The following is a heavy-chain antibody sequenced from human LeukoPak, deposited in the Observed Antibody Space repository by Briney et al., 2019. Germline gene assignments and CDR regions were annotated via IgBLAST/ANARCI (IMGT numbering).Heavy chain of an antibody. V-gene: IGHV1-46*01. CDR1: GYSFTSHY. J-gene: IGHJ4*02. CDR3: ASYGGFYYFDY. CDR2: INPSGSST. D-gene: IGHD4-23*01. Sequence: ASVKVSCKASGYSFTSHYMHWVRQAPGQGLEWLGLINPSGSSTLYAQKFQGRVTMTRDTSTSTAYMELRSLRSDDTAVYYCASYGGFYYFDYWGQGTLVTVSS.